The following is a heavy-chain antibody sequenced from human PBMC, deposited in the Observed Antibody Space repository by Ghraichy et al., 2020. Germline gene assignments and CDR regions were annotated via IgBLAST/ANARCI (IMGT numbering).Heavy chain of an antibody. CDR2: ISSDSNSI. J-gene: IGHJ4*02. V-gene: IGHV3-21*06. CDR1: GFTFSVYP. Sequence: GESLNISCAASGFTFSVYPMHWVRQAPGKGLEWVSCISSDSNSIYYADSVRGRFTISRDNAKNSLYLHMNSLRAEDTAVYYCTRGIQGWGQGTLVTVSS. CDR3: TRGIQG.